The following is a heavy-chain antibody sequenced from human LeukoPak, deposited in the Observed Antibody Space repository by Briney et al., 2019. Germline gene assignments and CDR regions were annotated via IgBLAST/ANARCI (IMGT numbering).Heavy chain of an antibody. CDR2: IHPGGNT. V-gene: IGHV4-39*07. J-gene: IGHJ4*02. Sequence: SETLSLTCTVSDGSINSDTYYWGWIRQPPGKGLEWIASIHPGGNTFYNPSLKSRVAISVDTSKNQFSLKLSSVTAADTAVYYCARVLFGGVIRSSGWYYFDYWGQGTLVTVSS. CDR3: ARVLFGGVIRSSGWYYFDY. D-gene: IGHD3-16*01. CDR1: DGSINSDTYY.